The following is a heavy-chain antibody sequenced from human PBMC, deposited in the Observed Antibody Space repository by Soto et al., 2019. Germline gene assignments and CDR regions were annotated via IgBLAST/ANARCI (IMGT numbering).Heavy chain of an antibody. CDR1: GFTFSSYG. D-gene: IGHD3-10*01. J-gene: IGHJ3*02. CDR2: ISYAGSNK. Sequence: PGGSLRLSCAASGFTFSSYGMHGVRQAPGKGREGVAVISYAGSNKYYADSVKGRFTISRDNSKNTLYLQMNSLRAEDTAVYYCAKGTMVGGVIPFDAFDIWGQGTMVTVSS. V-gene: IGHV3-30*18. CDR3: AKGTMVGGVIPFDAFDI.